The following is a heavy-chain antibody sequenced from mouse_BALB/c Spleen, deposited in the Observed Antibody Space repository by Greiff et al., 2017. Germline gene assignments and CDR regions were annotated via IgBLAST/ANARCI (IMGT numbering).Heavy chain of an antibody. CDR1: GYTFTSYW. CDR3: ARSGSWFAY. Sequence: QVQLQQSGAELAKPGASVKMSCKASGYTFTSYWMHWVKQRPGQGLEWIGYINPSTGYTEYNQKFKDKATLTADKSSSTAYIQLSSLTSEDSAVYYCARSGSWFAYWGQGTLVTVSA. CDR2: INPSTGYT. D-gene: IGHD3-1*01. J-gene: IGHJ3*01. V-gene: IGHV1-7*01.